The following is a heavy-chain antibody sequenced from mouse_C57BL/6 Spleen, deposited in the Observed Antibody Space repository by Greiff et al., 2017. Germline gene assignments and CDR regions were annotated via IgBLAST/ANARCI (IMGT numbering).Heavy chain of an antibody. D-gene: IGHD1-1*01. CDR1: GYTFTSYW. V-gene: IGHV1-5*01. CDR3: TSLYYGSSYGGDAMDY. CDR2: IYPGNSDT. J-gene: IGHJ4*01. Sequence: VQLQQSGTVLARPGASVKMSCKTSGYTFTSYWMHWVKQRPGQGLEWIGAIYPGNSDTSYNQKFKGKAKLTAVTSASTAYMELSSLTNEDSAVYYCTSLYYGSSYGGDAMDYWGQGTSVTVSS.